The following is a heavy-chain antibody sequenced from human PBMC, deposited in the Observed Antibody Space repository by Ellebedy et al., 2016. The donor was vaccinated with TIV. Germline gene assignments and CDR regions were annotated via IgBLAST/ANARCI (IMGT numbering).Heavy chain of an antibody. CDR3: LKDYGDAQY. CDR1: GGSFSSDS. CDR2: INHRRST. J-gene: IGHJ4*02. V-gene: IGHV4-34*01. D-gene: IGHD4-17*01. Sequence: MPGGSLRLSCAVYGGSFSSDSWSWIRQPPGKGLEWLGEINHRRSTNYNPSLKSRVTISVDTSKNQLSLRLSSVTAADTAVYYCLKDYGDAQYWGQGTLVTVSS.